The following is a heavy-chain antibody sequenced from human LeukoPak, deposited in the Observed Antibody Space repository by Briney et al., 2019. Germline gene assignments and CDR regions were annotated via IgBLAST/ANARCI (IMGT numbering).Heavy chain of an antibody. CDR3: VRDSGNYYFDY. J-gene: IGHJ4*02. Sequence: GGSLRLSCAASGFTFSSYWMHWVRQAPGKGLAWVSRINSDVSSTNYADSVKGRFTISRDNAKNTLYLQMNSLRAEDTAVYYCVRDSGNYYFDYWGQGTLVTVSS. V-gene: IGHV3-74*01. CDR2: INSDVSST. CDR1: GFTFSSYW. D-gene: IGHD1-26*01.